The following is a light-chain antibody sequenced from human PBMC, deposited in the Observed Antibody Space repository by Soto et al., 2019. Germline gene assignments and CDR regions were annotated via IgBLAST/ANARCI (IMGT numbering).Light chain of an antibody. CDR1: QAISNY. Sequence: DIQMTQSPSSLSASVGDRVTITCRASQAISNYLAWYQQKPGKVPKLLIYAASTLQSGVPSRFSGSGSGTDFTLTIRSLQPDDVATYYCQTYLSAPCTFGPGPNVDLK. CDR2: AAS. J-gene: IGKJ3*01. CDR3: QTYLSAPCT. V-gene: IGKV1-27*01.